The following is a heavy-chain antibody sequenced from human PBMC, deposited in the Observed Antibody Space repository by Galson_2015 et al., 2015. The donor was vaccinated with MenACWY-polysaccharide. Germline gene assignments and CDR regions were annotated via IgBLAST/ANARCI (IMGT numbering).Heavy chain of an antibody. D-gene: IGHD4-11*01. CDR1: GFTFSSPW. Sequence: SLRLSCAASGFTFSSPWMSWVRQAPGKRLEWVANINEHGSPMYYADSVKGRFTISRDNAKNSLYLQMNTLRVEDTAVYYCERDPDTSSKIDYWGQGTLVTVSS. V-gene: IGHV3-7*01. CDR2: INEHGSPM. CDR3: ERDPDTSSKIDY. J-gene: IGHJ4*02.